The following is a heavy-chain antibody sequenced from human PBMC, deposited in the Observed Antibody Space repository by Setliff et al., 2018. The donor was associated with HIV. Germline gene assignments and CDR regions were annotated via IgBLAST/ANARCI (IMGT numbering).Heavy chain of an antibody. CDR3: ARRKAGWGELFGNWFDP. V-gene: IGHV4-39*01. CDR1: GGSMSSSSYY. CDR2: IYYSGST. Sequence: SETLSLTCTVSGGSMSSSSYYWGWIRQPPGKGLEWIGSIYYSGSTYYNPSLKSRLTISVDTSKNQFSLKLSSVTAADTAVYYCARRKAGWGELFGNWFDPWGQGTLVTVSS. J-gene: IGHJ5*02. D-gene: IGHD3-10*01.